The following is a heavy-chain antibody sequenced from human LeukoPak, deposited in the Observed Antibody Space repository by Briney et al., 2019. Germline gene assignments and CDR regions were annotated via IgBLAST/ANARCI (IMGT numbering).Heavy chain of an antibody. CDR3: ARQQQLVYYYYYMDV. Sequence: PSETLSLACTVSGDSISSSAYYWGWIRQPPGKGLEWIGNIYYSGSTYFNPSLKSRVTISVDTSKNQFSLKLSSVTAADTAVYYCARQQQLVYYYYYMDVWGKGTTVTVSS. J-gene: IGHJ6*03. V-gene: IGHV4-39*01. D-gene: IGHD6-13*01. CDR2: IYYSGST. CDR1: GDSISSSAYY.